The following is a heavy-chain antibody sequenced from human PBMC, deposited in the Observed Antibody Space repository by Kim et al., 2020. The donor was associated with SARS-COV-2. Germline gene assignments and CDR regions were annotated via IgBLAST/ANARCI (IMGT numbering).Heavy chain of an antibody. CDR1: GGSISSSNW. Sequence: SETLSLTCAVSGGSISSSNWWSWVRQPPGRGLEWIGEIYHSGSTNYNPSLKSRVTISVDKSKNQFSLKLSSMTAADTAVYYCARDPQTYYYGSGTKLYYYGMDVWGQGTTVTVSS. CDR2: IYHSGST. D-gene: IGHD3-10*01. CDR3: ARDPQTYYYGSGTKLYYYGMDV. J-gene: IGHJ6*02. V-gene: IGHV4-4*02.